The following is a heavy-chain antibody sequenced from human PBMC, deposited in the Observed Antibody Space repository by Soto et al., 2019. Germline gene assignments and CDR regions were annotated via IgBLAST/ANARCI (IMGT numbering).Heavy chain of an antibody. CDR1: GPSPSRTSYF. V-gene: IGHV4-39*01. CDR2: IYYTGSS. CDR3: ARAAPRYFDWLLYIYYIHY. D-gene: IGHD3-9*01. Sequence: SETLSLTCAVSGPSPSRTSYFSGRVRPPPGKGLEWIWSIYYTGSSHNNRNITSGVTICVDKTKNQFGLKMTSVTAADTAVYYCARAAPRYFDWLLYIYYIHYWGQGTLVTVSS. J-gene: IGHJ4*02.